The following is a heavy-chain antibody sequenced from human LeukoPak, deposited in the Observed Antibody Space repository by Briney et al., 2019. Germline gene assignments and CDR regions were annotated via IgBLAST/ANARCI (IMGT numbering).Heavy chain of an antibody. CDR2: IYYSGST. CDR3: ARICGGRGVITHTFDY. D-gene: IGHD3-10*01. Sequence: PSETLSLTCTVSGGSISSYYWSWIRQPPGKGLEWSGYIYYSGSTNYNPSLKSRVTISVDTSKNQFSLKLSSVTAADTAVYYCARICGGRGVITHTFDYWGQGTLVTVSS. V-gene: IGHV4-59*08. J-gene: IGHJ4*02. CDR1: GGSISSYY.